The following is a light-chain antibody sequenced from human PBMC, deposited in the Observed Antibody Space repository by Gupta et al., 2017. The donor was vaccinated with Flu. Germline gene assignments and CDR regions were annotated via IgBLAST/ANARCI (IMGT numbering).Light chain of an antibody. Sequence: ATLSLSPGERATLSCRASQTVSSYLAWYQQKPGQAPRLLIYDTSTRATGIPARFSGSGSGTDFTLTISSLDPEDFAVYYCQQRNNWPRLTFGGGTKVEIK. CDR2: DTS. CDR3: QQRNNWPRLT. V-gene: IGKV3-11*01. CDR1: QTVSSY. J-gene: IGKJ4*01.